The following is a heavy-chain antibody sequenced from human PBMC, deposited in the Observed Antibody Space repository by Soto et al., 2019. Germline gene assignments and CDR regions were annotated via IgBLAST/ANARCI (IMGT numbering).Heavy chain of an antibody. D-gene: IGHD3-10*01. CDR1: GFTFSSYA. Sequence: EVQLLESGGGLVQPGGSLRLSCAASGFTFSSYAMSWVRQAPGKGLEWVSAISGSGGSTYYADSVKGRFTISRDYSKNTLYLQMNSLRAEDTAVYYCAKIPTYYYGSGSYFSWFDPWGQGTLVTVSS. CDR3: AKIPTYYYGSGSYFSWFDP. V-gene: IGHV3-23*01. J-gene: IGHJ5*02. CDR2: ISGSGGST.